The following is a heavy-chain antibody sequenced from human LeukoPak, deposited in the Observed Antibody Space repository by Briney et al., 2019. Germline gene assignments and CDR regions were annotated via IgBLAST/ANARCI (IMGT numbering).Heavy chain of an antibody. CDR1: GFTFTNAW. J-gene: IGHJ5*02. Sequence: GGSLRLSCAASGFTFTNAWMYWVRQAPGKGLGWVGRIKSKTDGGTSDYAAPVTGRFTISRDDSKSTLYLEMNSLKTEDTGVYYCSTLWYGAWGQGTLVTVYS. CDR2: IKSKTDGGTS. V-gene: IGHV3-15*01. D-gene: IGHD3-10*01. CDR3: STLWYGA.